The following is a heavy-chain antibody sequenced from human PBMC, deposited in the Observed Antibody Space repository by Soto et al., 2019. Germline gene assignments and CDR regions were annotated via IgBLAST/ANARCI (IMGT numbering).Heavy chain of an antibody. Sequence: PSETLSLTCTVSGGSISSYYWSWIRQPPGKGLEWIGYIYYSGSTNYNPSLKSRVTISVDPSKNPFSLKLSSVTAADTAVYYCARGCGPRNYYYYGMDVWGQGTTVTVSS. CDR3: ARGCGPRNYYYYGMDV. D-gene: IGHD1-26*01. V-gene: IGHV4-59*01. CDR2: IYYSGST. CDR1: GGSISSYY. J-gene: IGHJ6*02.